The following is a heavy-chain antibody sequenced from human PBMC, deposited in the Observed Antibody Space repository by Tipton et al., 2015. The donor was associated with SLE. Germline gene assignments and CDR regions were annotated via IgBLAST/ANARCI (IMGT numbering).Heavy chain of an antibody. Sequence: GLVKPSETLSLTCTVSGGSIRSYYWSWIRQPPGKGLAWIGSIYYSGSTNYNPSLKSRVTISVDTSKNQFSLKLSSVTAADTAVYYCAREVHGASAFDIWGQGTMVTVSS. V-gene: IGHV4-59*12. CDR2: IYYSGST. J-gene: IGHJ3*02. CDR3: AREVHGASAFDI. D-gene: IGHD1-26*01. CDR1: GGSIRSYY.